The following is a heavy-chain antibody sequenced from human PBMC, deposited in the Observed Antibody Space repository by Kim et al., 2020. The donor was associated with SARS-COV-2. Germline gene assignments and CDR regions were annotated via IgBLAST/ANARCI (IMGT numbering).Heavy chain of an antibody. Sequence: KGRFTISRDNSKNTLYLQMNSLRAEDAAVYYCARDRLAATSSANVRWFDPWGQGTLVTVSS. J-gene: IGHJ5*02. D-gene: IGHD6-25*01. CDR3: ARDRLAATSSANVRWFDP. V-gene: IGHV3-30*01.